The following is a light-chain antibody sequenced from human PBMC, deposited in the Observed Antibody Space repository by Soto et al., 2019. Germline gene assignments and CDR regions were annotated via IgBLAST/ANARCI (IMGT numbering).Light chain of an antibody. CDR1: QGIGSY. CDR2: GAS. CDR3: QQLHSWGVT. V-gene: IGKV1-9*01. Sequence: DIQLTQSPYFLSASVGDRVTITCRASQGIGSYLAWYQQKPGKAPKLLISGASTLQSGVPSRFSGSGSGTEFTHTISSLQPEDFATYSCQQLHSWGVTFGGGTKVEIK. J-gene: IGKJ4*01.